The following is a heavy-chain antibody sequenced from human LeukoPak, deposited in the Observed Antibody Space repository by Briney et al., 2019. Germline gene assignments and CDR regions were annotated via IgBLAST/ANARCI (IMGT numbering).Heavy chain of an antibody. CDR1: GFTLRTYD. Sequence: PGGSLRLSCTASGFTLRTYDMHWVRQAPGKGLEWVAFIRNDGSDKYYAASVKGRFTISRDNAKNSLYLQMNSLRAEDTAVYYCARGPRFLEMATIVSKFDSWGQGTLVTVSS. V-gene: IGHV3-30*02. J-gene: IGHJ4*02. CDR3: ARGPRFLEMATIVSKFDS. D-gene: IGHD5-24*01. CDR2: IRNDGSDK.